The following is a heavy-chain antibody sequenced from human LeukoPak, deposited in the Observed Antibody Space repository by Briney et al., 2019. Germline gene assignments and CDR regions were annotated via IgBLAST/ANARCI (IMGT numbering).Heavy chain of an antibody. CDR1: GYTFTTYG. V-gene: IGHV1-18*01. CDR2: ISAYNGNT. D-gene: IGHD3-10*01. CDR3: ARDGGLLWFGESRGYYYYMDV. J-gene: IGHJ6*03. Sequence: AAVKVSCKASGYTFTTYGMNWVRQAPGQGLEWMGWISAYNGNTNYAQKLQGRVTMTTDTSTSTAYMELRSLRSDDTAVYYCARDGGLLWFGESRGYYYYMDVWGKGTTVTISS.